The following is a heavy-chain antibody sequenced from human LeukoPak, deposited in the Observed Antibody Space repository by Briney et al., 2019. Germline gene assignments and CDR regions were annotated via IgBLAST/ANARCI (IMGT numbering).Heavy chain of an antibody. Sequence: PPETSDLICAVYGGSFSGYYWSWIGQPPGKGLEWIGEINHSGSTNYNPSLKSRVTISVDTSKNQFSLKLRSVTAADTAVYYCARCRNADFWSDSPHYGMDVWGNGVTVSVSS. CDR3: ARCRNADFWSDSPHYGMDV. CDR1: GGSFSGYY. V-gene: IGHV4-34*01. D-gene: IGHD3-3*01. J-gene: IGHJ6*04. CDR2: INHSGST.